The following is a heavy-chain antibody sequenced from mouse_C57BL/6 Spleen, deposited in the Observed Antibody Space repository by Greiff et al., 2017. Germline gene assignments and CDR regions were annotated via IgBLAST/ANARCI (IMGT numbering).Heavy chain of an antibody. D-gene: IGHD1-1*01. CDR3: AREPYYYGSSQYYFDY. V-gene: IGHV1-80*01. Sequence: VQLQQSGAELVKPGASVKISCKASGYAFSSYWMNWVKQRPGKGLEWIGQIYPGDGDTNYNGKFKGKATLTADKSSRTAYMQLSSLTSEDSAVYFCAREPYYYGSSQYYFDYWGQGTTLTVSS. J-gene: IGHJ2*01. CDR1: GYAFSSYW. CDR2: IYPGDGDT.